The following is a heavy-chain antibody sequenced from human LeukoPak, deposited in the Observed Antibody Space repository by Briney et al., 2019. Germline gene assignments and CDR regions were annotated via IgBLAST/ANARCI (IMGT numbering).Heavy chain of an antibody. CDR2: IDPNSGGT. CDR1: GYTFTGYY. V-gene: IGHV1-2*02. CDR3: ARCGSSGYHDGFDM. J-gene: IGHJ3*02. D-gene: IGHD3-22*01. Sequence: ASVKVSCKASGYTFTGYYLNWVRQAPGQGLEWMGRIDPNSGGTNSGQKFQGRVTMTRDTSISTAYMELSSLRSEDTAVYYCARCGSSGYHDGFDMWGQGTMVTVSS.